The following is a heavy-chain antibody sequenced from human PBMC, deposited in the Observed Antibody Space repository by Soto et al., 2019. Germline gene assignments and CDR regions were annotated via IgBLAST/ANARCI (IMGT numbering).Heavy chain of an antibody. Sequence: EVQLAESGGGMVQPGGSLRLSCVASGFTFSSYDMHWVRQAPGKGLEYVSSISSNGGTTYYGNSVKGRFTISRDNSKNTLYLQMGSLRAEDIAVYYCVWRVSGNYDYWGQGTLVTVSS. V-gene: IGHV3-64*01. CDR3: VWRVSGNYDY. D-gene: IGHD1-7*01. CDR2: ISSNGGTT. J-gene: IGHJ4*02. CDR1: GFTFSSYD.